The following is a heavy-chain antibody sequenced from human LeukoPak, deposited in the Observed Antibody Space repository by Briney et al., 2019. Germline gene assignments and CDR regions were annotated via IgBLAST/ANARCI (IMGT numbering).Heavy chain of an antibody. D-gene: IGHD6-13*01. Sequence: GGSLRLSCAASGFTFSSYAMSWVRQAPGKGLEWVAVISYDGSNKYYADSVKGRFTISRDNSKNTLYLQMNSLRAEDTAVYYCAKDSSSFLYNWFDPWGQGTLVTVSS. J-gene: IGHJ5*02. CDR2: ISYDGSNK. CDR3: AKDSSSFLYNWFDP. CDR1: GFTFSSYA. V-gene: IGHV3-30*18.